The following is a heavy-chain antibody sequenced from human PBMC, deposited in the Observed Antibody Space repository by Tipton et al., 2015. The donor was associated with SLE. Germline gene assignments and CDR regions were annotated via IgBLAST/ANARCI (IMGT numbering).Heavy chain of an antibody. CDR2: IYYSGST. Sequence: TLSLTCTVSGGSISSGGYYWSWIRRHPGKGLEWIGYIYYSGSTYYNPSLKSRVTISVDTSKNQFSLKLSSVTAADTAVYYCARGGGFGDLRIAYWGQGTLVTVSS. D-gene: IGHD3-10*01. CDR3: ARGGGFGDLRIAY. J-gene: IGHJ4*02. CDR1: GGSISSGGYY. V-gene: IGHV4-31*03.